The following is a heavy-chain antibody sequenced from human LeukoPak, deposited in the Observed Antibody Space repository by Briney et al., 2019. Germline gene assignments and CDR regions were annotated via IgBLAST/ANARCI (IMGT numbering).Heavy chain of an antibody. D-gene: IGHD3-22*01. CDR2: IIPILGIA. Sequence: SVKVSCKASGYSFTSYYMHWVRQAPGQGLEWMGRIIPILGIANYAQKFQGRVTITADKSTSTAYMELSSLRSEDTAVYYCASKLLNYYDSSGANGMDVWGQGTTVTVSS. J-gene: IGHJ6*02. V-gene: IGHV1-69*02. CDR3: ASKLLNYYDSSGANGMDV. CDR1: GYSFTSYY.